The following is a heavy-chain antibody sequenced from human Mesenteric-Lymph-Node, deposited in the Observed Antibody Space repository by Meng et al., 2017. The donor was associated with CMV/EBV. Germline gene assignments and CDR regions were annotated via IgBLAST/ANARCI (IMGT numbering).Heavy chain of an antibody. D-gene: IGHD3-16*01. CDR3: ARDWGAYTDYFFDY. V-gene: IGHV1-2*02. Sequence: SGYTFIDYYIFWVRQAPGQGLEWMGWINPNTGGTTYSQKFQGRVTMTRDTSISTAYMAVTRLRSDDTAVYYCARDWGAYTDYFFDYWGQGTLVTVSS. CDR1: GYTFIDYY. CDR2: INPNTGGT. J-gene: IGHJ4*02.